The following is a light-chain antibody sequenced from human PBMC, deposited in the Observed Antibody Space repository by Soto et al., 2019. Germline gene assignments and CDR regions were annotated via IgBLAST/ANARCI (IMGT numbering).Light chain of an antibody. CDR2: DVS. CDR3: SSYISSSTLNV. V-gene: IGLV2-14*01. Sequence: QSALTQPASVSGSPGQSITISCTGTSSDVGGYNYVSWYQQHTGKAPKLMIYDVSKRPSGVSNRFSGSKSGNTASLTISGLQAEDEADYYCSSYISSSTLNVFGTGTKLTVL. CDR1: SSDVGGYNY. J-gene: IGLJ1*01.